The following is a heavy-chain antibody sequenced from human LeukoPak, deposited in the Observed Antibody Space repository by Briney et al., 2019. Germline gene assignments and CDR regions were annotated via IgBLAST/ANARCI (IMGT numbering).Heavy chain of an antibody. CDR2: LSAYNGNT. J-gene: IGHJ4*02. CDR1: GYTFTSYG. Sequence: GASVKVSYKASGYTFTSYGISWVRQAPGQGLEWMGWLSAYNGNTNYAQKLQGRVTMTTDTSTSTAYMELRSLRSDDTAVYYCARDHTWGATIPYYFDYWGQGTLVTVSS. V-gene: IGHV1-18*01. D-gene: IGHD1-26*01. CDR3: ARDHTWGATIPYYFDY.